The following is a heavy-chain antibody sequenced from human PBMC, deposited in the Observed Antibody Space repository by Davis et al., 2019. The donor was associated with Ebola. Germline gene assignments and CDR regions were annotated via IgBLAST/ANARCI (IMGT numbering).Heavy chain of an antibody. J-gene: IGHJ6*02. CDR1: EHTLRSYG. Sequence: GEFLKISCAASEHTLRSYGIHWVRQAPGKGLQWVSFIRYDGSTKYYADSVKGRFTISRDNSKGTVYLQMNRLRTEDTAVYYCARDASRYCSSGTCYPYYYYYGMDVWGQGTTVTVSS. CDR2: IRYDGSTK. D-gene: IGHD2-15*01. V-gene: IGHV3-30*02. CDR3: ARDASRYCSSGTCYPYYYYYGMDV.